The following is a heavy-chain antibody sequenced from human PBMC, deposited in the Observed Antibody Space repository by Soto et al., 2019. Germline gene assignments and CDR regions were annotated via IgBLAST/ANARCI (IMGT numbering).Heavy chain of an antibody. J-gene: IGHJ6*03. V-gene: IGHV3-23*01. D-gene: IGHD1-26*01. Sequence: EVQLLESGGGLVQPGGSLRLSCAASGFTFNNYAISWVRQAPGKGLEWVTAITGSGDSAYYADYVKGRFISPRDNSKSTLYMQMHSLGAEDSAIYYCAKGRGTNYYYHMDVWGGGTTVTVSS. CDR1: GFTFNNYA. CDR3: AKGRGTNYYYHMDV. CDR2: ITGSGDSA.